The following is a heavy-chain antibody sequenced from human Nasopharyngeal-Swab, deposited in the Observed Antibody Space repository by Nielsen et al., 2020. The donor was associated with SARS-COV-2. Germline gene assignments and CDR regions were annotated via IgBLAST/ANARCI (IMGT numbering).Heavy chain of an antibody. CDR3: TRQLTSITIFGVVTRAFDY. J-gene: IGHJ4*02. Sequence: SETLSLTCTVSGGSISSSSYYWGWIRQPPGKGLEWIGSIYYSGSTYYNPSLKSRVTISVDTSQNQFSLKLSSVTAADTAVYYCTRQLTSITIFGVVTRAFDYWGQGTLVTVSS. CDR1: GGSISSSSYY. D-gene: IGHD3-3*01. V-gene: IGHV4-39*01. CDR2: IYYSGST.